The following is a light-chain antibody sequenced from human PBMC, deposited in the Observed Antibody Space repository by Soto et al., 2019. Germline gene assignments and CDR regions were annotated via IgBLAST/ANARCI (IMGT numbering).Light chain of an antibody. CDR1: QSISSY. Sequence: DIQMTQSPSSLSASVGDRVTITCRASQSISSYLNWYQQKPGKAPKLLIYAASSLQSGVPSRFSGSGARTDFTLTISSLQPEDVATYYCQHSYSTPLTCGQRTRLEIK. J-gene: IGKJ5*01. CDR3: QHSYSTPLT. V-gene: IGKV1-39*01. CDR2: AAS.